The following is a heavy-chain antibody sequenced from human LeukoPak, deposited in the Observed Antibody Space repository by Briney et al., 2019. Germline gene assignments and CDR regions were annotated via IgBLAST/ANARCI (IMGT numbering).Heavy chain of an antibody. D-gene: IGHD3-3*01. CDR1: GYTFTGYH. J-gene: IGHJ3*02. V-gene: IGHV1-2*02. CDR2: INPNSGGT. Sequence: GASVKVSCTASGYTFTGYHMHWVRQAPGQGLEWMGWINPNSGGTNYAQKFQGRVTMTRDTSISTAYMELSRLRSDDTAVYYCARVAELDDFWSGYSMRAFDIWGQGTMVTVSS. CDR3: ARVAELDDFWSGYSMRAFDI.